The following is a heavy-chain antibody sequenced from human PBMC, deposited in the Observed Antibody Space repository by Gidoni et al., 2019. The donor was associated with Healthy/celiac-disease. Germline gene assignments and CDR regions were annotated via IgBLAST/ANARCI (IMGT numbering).Heavy chain of an antibody. J-gene: IGHJ3*02. CDR2: TYYRSKWYN. D-gene: IGHD6-13*01. CDR3: AREELASDAFDI. V-gene: IGHV6-1*01. CDR1: GYSVSSNSAA. Sequence: QVQLQQSGPGLAKPSQTLPLTCAISGYSVSSNSAAWNWIRQSPSRGLKWLGMTYYRSKWYNDYAVSVKSRITINPDTSKNQFTLQLNSVTPEDTAVYYCAREELASDAFDIWGQGTMVTVSS.